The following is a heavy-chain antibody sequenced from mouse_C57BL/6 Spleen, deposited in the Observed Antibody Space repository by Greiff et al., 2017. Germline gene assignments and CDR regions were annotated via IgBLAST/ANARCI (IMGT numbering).Heavy chain of an antibody. D-gene: IGHD2-10*01. CDR3: ASGVPYDY. CDR1: GYSITSGYY. Sequence: ESGPGLVKPSQSLSLTCSVTGYSITSGYYWNWIRQFPGNKLEWMGYISYDGSNNYNPSLKNRTSITRDTSKNQFFLKLNSVTTEDTATYYCASGVPYDYWGQGTTLTVSS. J-gene: IGHJ2*01. V-gene: IGHV3-6*01. CDR2: ISYDGSN.